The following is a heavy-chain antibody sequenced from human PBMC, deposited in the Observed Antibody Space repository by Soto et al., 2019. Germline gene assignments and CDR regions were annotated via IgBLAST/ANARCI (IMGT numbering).Heavy chain of an antibody. Sequence: PGGSLRLSCAASGFTFISYGMHWVRQAPGKGLEWVAVIWYDGSNKYYADSVKGRFTISRDNSKNTLYLQMNSLRAEDTAVYYCARDFVSTYYDFWSGYYTSNWFDPWGQGTLVTVS. D-gene: IGHD3-3*01. CDR2: IWYDGSNK. V-gene: IGHV3-33*01. CDR3: ARDFVSTYYDFWSGYYTSNWFDP. CDR1: GFTFISYG. J-gene: IGHJ5*02.